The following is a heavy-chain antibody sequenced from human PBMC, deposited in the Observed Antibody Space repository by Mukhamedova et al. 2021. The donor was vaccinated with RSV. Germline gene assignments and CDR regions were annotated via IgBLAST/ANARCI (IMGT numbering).Heavy chain of an antibody. CDR2: INPNSGGT. D-gene: IGHD1-26*01. J-gene: IGHJ6*02. CDR3: AREWELLDYYYHGMDV. Sequence: GLEWMGRINPNSGGTNYAQKFQGRVTMTRDTSISTAYMELRSLRSDDTAMYYCAREWELLDYYYHGMDVWGQGTTVTVSS. V-gene: IGHV1-2*06.